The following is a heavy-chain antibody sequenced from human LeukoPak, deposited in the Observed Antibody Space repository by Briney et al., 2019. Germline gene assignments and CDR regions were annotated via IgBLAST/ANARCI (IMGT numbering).Heavy chain of an antibody. Sequence: PSETLSLTCAVYGGSFGGYYWSWIRQPPGKGLEWIGEINHSGSTNYNPSLKSRVTISVDTSKNQFSLKLSSVTAADTAVYYCARSHLRGGSGSYYTYWGQGTLVTVSS. D-gene: IGHD3-10*01. CDR2: INHSGST. CDR3: ARSHLRGGSGSYYTY. J-gene: IGHJ4*02. V-gene: IGHV4-34*01. CDR1: GGSFGGYY.